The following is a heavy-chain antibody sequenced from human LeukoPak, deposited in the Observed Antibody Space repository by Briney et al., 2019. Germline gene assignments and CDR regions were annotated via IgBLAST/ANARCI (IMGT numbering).Heavy chain of an antibody. CDR3: ARAPHYGANDC. V-gene: IGHV4-59*01. J-gene: IGHJ4*02. CDR1: GGSISSSY. CDR2: IYYSGST. D-gene: IGHD4-17*01. Sequence: RSETLSLTCTVSGGSISSSYWSWIRQPPGKGLEWIGYIYYSGSTNYNPSLKSRVTISVDTSKNQFSLKLGSVTAADTAVYYCARAPHYGANDCWGQGTLVTVSS.